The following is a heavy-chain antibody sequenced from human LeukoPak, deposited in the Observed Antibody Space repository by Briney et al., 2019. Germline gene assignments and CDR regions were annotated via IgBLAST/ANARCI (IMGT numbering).Heavy chain of an antibody. J-gene: IGHJ4*02. V-gene: IGHV3-23*01. CDR2: ISNNGGYT. D-gene: IGHD2-15*01. Sequence: GGSLRLSCAASGFTFSSSAMSWVRQAPGKGLEWVSAISNNGGYTYYADSVQGRFTISRDNSKRTLCLQMNSLRAEDTAVYYCAKQLGYCSDGSCYFPYWGQGTLVTVSS. CDR3: AKQLGYCSDGSCYFPY. CDR1: GFTFSSSA.